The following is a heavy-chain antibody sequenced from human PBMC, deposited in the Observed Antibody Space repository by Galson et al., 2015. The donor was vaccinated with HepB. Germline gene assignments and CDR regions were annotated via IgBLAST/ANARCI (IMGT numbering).Heavy chain of an antibody. CDR1: VGSISSYY. CDR3: ARGSGWYFY. D-gene: IGHD6-19*01. J-gene: IGHJ4*02. Sequence: SETLSLTCTVSVGSISSYYWSWIRQPPGKGLEWIGYIYYSGSTNYNPSLKSRVTISVDTSKNQISLKLSSVTAADTAVYYCARGSGWYFYWGQGTLVTVSS. V-gene: IGHV4-59*01. CDR2: IYYSGST.